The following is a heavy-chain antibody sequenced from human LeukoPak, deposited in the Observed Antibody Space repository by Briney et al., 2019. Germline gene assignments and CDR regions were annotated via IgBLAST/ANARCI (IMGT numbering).Heavy chain of an antibody. D-gene: IGHD4-17*01. CDR1: GFSFTTYS. CDR3: ARDSYGDANFDS. V-gene: IGHV3-30*14. CDR2: ISYDGSHK. Sequence: GGSLRLSCAASGFSFTTYSMHWVRQAPGKGLDWVAVISYDGSHKYYADSVKGRFTISRDISKNAVYLQMNSLRAEDTAVYYCARDSYGDANFDSWGQGTLVTVSS. J-gene: IGHJ4*02.